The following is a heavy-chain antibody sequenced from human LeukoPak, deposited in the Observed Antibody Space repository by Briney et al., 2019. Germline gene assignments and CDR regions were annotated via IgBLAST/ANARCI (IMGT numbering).Heavy chain of an antibody. J-gene: IGHJ3*02. CDR1: GYPFIAHF. V-gene: IGHV7-4-1*02. CDR3: ALWFDAYAFDI. Sequence: ASVKVSCKASGYPFIAHFLNWVRQAPGQGLEWMGNIDTTTGNPRYAQDFTGRFVFSLDTSVSTAYLQISSLKAEDTAVYYCALWFDAYAFDIWGQGTMVTVSS. CDR2: IDTTTGNP. D-gene: IGHD3-10*01.